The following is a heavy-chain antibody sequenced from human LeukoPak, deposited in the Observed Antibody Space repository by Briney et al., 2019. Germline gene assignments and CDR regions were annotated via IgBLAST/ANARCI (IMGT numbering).Heavy chain of an antibody. V-gene: IGHV3-21*01. D-gene: IGHD1-1*01. CDR2: ISSSSSYI. CDR1: GFTFSSYS. Sequence: PGGSLRLSCAASGFTFSSYSMNWVRQAPGKGLEWVSSISSSSSYIYYADSVKGRFTISRDNAKNSLYLQMNSLRAEDTAVYYCARGLRGAYNWNVGFDYSGQGTLVTVSS. J-gene: IGHJ4*02. CDR3: ARGLRGAYNWNVGFDY.